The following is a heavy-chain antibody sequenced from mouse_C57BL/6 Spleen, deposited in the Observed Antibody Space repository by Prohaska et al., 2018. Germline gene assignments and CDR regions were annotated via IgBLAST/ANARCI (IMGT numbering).Heavy chain of an antibody. CDR2: IYWDDDK. V-gene: IGHV8-12*01. CDR1: SGMG. Sequence: SGMGVSWIRQPSGKGLEWLAHIYWDDDKRYNPSLKSRLTISKDTSRNQVFLKITSVDTADTATYYCARRAGDYGAWFAYWGQGTLVTVSA. J-gene: IGHJ3*01. D-gene: IGHD2-4*01. CDR3: ARRAGDYGAWFAY.